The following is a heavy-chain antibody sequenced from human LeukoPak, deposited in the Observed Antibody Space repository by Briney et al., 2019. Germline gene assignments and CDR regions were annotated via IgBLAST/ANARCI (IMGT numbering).Heavy chain of an antibody. CDR1: GFTFSSYS. CDR2: ISSSSSYI. Sequence: PGGSLRLSCAASGFTFSSYSMNWVRQAPGKGLEWVSSISSSSSYIYYADSVKGRFTISRDNAKNSLYLQMNSLRAEDTAVYYCAREVYDYVWGSYRYPLDYWGQGTLVTVSS. V-gene: IGHV3-21*01. CDR3: AREVYDYVWGSYRYPLDY. D-gene: IGHD3-16*02. J-gene: IGHJ4*02.